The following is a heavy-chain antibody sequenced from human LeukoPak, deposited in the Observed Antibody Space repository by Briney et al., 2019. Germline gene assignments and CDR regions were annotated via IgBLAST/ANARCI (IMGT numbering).Heavy chain of an antibody. CDR2: IYHSGST. Sequence: PSETLSLTCAVPGYSISSGYYWGWIRQPPGKGLEWIGSIYHSGSTYYNPSLKSRVTISVDTSKNQFSLKLSSVTAADTAVYYCARDLGYSYGWYYFDYWGQGTLVTVSS. CDR1: GYSISSGYY. V-gene: IGHV4-38-2*02. J-gene: IGHJ4*02. CDR3: ARDLGYSYGWYYFDY. D-gene: IGHD5-18*01.